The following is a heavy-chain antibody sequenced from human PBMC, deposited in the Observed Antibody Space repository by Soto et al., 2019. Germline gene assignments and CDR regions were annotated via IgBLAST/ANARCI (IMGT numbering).Heavy chain of an antibody. J-gene: IGHJ6*02. Sequence: QVQLVQSGAEVKKPGASVKVSCKASGYTFTSYGISWVRQAPGQGLEWMGWISAYNGNTNYAQKLQGRVTMTTDTTTSTAYMELRSLRSDDTAVYYCARDNHYDFWNPGAPDGMDVWGQGTTVTVSS. CDR2: ISAYNGNT. D-gene: IGHD3-3*01. CDR3: ARDNHYDFWNPGAPDGMDV. CDR1: GYTFTSYG. V-gene: IGHV1-18*01.